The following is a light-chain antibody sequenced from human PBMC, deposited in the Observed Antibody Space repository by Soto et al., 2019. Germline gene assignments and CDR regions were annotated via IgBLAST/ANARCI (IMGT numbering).Light chain of an antibody. CDR2: GAS. Sequence: EIWLTQCPGTQSLCPGERATLSCRASQSVNSRLAWYQHKPGQAPRLLISGASSRATGIPDRFSGSGSATDFTLTISRLEPEDFALYYCQHYGRSPITFGQGTRLEIK. CDR1: QSVNSR. J-gene: IGKJ5*01. V-gene: IGKV3-20*01. CDR3: QHYGRSPIT.